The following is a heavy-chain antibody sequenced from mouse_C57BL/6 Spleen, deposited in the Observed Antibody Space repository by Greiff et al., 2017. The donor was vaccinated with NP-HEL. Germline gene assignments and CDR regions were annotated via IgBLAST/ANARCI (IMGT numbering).Heavy chain of an antibody. CDR3: ARCYYGQAWFAY. CDR2: IDPSDSYT. CDR1: GYTFTSYW. D-gene: IGHD2-1*01. J-gene: IGHJ3*01. Sequence: QVQLQQPGAELVMPGASVKLSCKASGYTFTSYWMHWVKQRPGQGLEWIGEIDPSDSYTNYNQKFKGKSTLTVDKSSSTAYMQLSSLTSEDSAVNYCARCYYGQAWFAYWGQGTLVTVSA. V-gene: IGHV1-69*01.